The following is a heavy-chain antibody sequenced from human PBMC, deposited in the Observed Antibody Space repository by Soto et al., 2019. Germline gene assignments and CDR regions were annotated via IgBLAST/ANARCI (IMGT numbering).Heavy chain of an antibody. D-gene: IGHD2-15*01. CDR1: GGSFSGYY. Sequence: PSETLSLTCAVYGGSFSGYYWSWIRQPPGKGLEWIGEINHSGSTNYNPSLKSRVTISVDTSKNQFSLKLSSVTAADTAVYYCARSRAGYCSGGSCYSSYYCGMDVWGQGTTVTVSS. CDR3: ARSRAGYCSGGSCYSSYYCGMDV. J-gene: IGHJ6*02. V-gene: IGHV4-34*01. CDR2: INHSGST.